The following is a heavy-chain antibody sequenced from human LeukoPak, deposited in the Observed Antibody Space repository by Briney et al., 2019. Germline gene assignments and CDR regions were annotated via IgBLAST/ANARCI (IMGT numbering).Heavy chain of an antibody. CDR3: ATEGYYDSSGYQDY. D-gene: IGHD3-22*01. CDR2: IYDSGST. J-gene: IGHJ4*02. Sequence: SETLSLTCTVSGGSISSSGYYWGWIRQPPGKGLEWIGSIYDSGSTYYNPSLKSRVTMSVDTSKNQFSLKLNSVTAADTAVYYCATEGYYDSSGYQDYWGQGTLVTVSS. CDR1: GGSISSSGYY. V-gene: IGHV4-39*02.